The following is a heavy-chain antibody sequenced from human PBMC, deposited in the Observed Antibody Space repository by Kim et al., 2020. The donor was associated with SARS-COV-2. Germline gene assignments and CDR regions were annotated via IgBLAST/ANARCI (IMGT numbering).Heavy chain of an antibody. CDR2: IGGSGSST. D-gene: IGHD6-13*01. J-gene: IGHJ4*02. V-gene: IGHV3-23*01. CDR3: AKDIVPTYSSSWYGEFDY. Sequence: GGSLRLSCAASGFTFSAYAMSWVRQAPGKGLEWVSAIGGSGSSTYYADSVRGRFTISRDNSKNTLYLQMSSLRADDTAVYYCAKDIVPTYSSSWYGEFDYWGQGTLVTVSS. CDR1: GFTFSAYA.